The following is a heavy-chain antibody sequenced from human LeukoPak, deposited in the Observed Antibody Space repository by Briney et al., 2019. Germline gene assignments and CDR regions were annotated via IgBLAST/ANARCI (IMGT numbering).Heavy chain of an antibody. Sequence: PGGSLRLSCVASGFTFSNYWMSWVRQAPGKGLEWVANIKQDGSEKSYVDSVKGRFTISRDNAKNSLYLQMNTLRVEDTAVYYCAKLAEYFYGSETYYFFEHWGQGTPVTASS. V-gene: IGHV3-7*01. CDR1: GFTFSNYW. CDR2: IKQDGSEK. J-gene: IGHJ4*02. D-gene: IGHD3-10*01. CDR3: AKLAEYFYGSETYYFFEH.